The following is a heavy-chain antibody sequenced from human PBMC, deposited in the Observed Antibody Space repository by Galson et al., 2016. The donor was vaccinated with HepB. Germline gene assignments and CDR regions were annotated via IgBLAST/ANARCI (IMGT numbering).Heavy chain of an antibody. CDR3: TRQRDFGDYTFDY. V-gene: IGHV3-49*03. Sequence: SLRLSCAASSSTFGDYAMSWFRQAPGKGLEWVGFIRNRAYGGSTAYAASVKGRFTISRDDSQRIAYLQMNSLKTEDTAVYYCTRQRDFGDYTFDYWGQGTLVTVSS. D-gene: IGHD4-17*01. CDR1: SSTFGDYA. J-gene: IGHJ4*02. CDR2: IRNRAYGGST.